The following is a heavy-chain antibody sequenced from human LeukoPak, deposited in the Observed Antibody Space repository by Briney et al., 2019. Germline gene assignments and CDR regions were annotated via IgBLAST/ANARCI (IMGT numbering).Heavy chain of an antibody. V-gene: IGHV3-74*01. Sequence: GGSLRLSCAASGFTFSSYWMHWVRQAPGKGLVWVSRINSDGSSTSYADFVKGRFTISRDNAKNTLYLQMNSLRAEDTAVYYCARARLAVAGYDYWGQGTLVTVSS. CDR2: INSDGSST. CDR3: ARARLAVAGYDY. CDR1: GFTFSSYW. D-gene: IGHD6-19*01. J-gene: IGHJ4*02.